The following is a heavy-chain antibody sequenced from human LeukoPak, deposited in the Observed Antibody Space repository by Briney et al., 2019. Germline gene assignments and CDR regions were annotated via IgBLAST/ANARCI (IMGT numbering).Heavy chain of an antibody. V-gene: IGHV4-4*07. J-gene: IGHJ6*03. Sequence: SETLSLTCTVSGGSISSYYWSWIRQPAGKGLEWIGRIYTSGSTNYNPSLKSRVTISVDTSKNQFSLKLSSVTAADTAVYYCAATPLRFLEWFPPPYYMDVWGKGTTVTVSS. D-gene: IGHD3-3*01. CDR1: GGSISSYY. CDR2: IYTSGST. CDR3: AATPLRFLEWFPPPYYMDV.